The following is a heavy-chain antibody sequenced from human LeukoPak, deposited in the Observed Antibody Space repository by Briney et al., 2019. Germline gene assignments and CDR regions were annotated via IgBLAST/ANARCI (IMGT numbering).Heavy chain of an antibody. CDR3: ASLCGGDCPLGDF. V-gene: IGHV4-59*01. J-gene: IGHJ4*02. D-gene: IGHD2-21*02. CDR1: GGSISSYY. CDR2: TYYSGST. Sequence: PSETLSLTCTVSGGSISSYYWSWIRQPPGKGLDWIGHTYYSGSTNYNPSLKSRVTISVDTSMNQFSLKLSSVTAADTAVYYCASLCGGDCPLGDFWGQGTLVNVSS.